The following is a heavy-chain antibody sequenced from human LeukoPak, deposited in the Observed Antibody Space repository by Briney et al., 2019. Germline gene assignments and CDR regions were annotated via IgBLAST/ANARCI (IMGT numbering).Heavy chain of an antibody. CDR2: IYPGDSDT. D-gene: IGHD6-13*01. Sequence: PGEGLKSSCNGSGYISTSYCIRWGRQMPRKGREWRGIIYPGDSDTIYTPSFQRHVTISPDNSTSTTYLQWSSLKTSDTAMLYCGGGNIEAPFFDYWGQSTLVTVSS. V-gene: IGHV5-51*01. J-gene: IGHJ4*02. CDR1: GYISTSYC. CDR3: GGGNIEAPFFDY.